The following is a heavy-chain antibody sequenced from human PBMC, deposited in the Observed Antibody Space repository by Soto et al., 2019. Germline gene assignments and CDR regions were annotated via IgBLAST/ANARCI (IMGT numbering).Heavy chain of an antibody. Sequence: QVQLVQSGAEVKKPGSSVKVSCKASGGTFSSYAISWVRQAPGQGLEWMGGIIPIFGTANYAQKFQGRVTITADESTSTAYMELSSLRSEDTAVYYCARADYYGSGSYYNVEVFDYWGQGTLVTVSS. D-gene: IGHD3-10*01. J-gene: IGHJ4*02. CDR2: IIPIFGTA. CDR3: ARADYYGSGSYYNVEVFDY. V-gene: IGHV1-69*01. CDR1: GGTFSSYA.